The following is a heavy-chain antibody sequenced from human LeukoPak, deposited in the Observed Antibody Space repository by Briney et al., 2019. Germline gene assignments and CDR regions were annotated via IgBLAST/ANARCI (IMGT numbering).Heavy chain of an antibody. CDR3: ARGGDLLRFLEWSHPNYYGMDV. J-gene: IGHJ6*02. D-gene: IGHD3-3*01. CDR1: GGSISSSNW. Sequence: SGTLSLTCAVSGGSISSSNWWSWVRQPPGKGLEWIGEIYHSGSTNYNPSLKSRVTISVDKSKNQFSLKLSSVTAADTAVYYCARGGDLLRFLEWSHPNYYGMDVWGQGTTVTVYS. CDR2: IYHSGST. V-gene: IGHV4-4*02.